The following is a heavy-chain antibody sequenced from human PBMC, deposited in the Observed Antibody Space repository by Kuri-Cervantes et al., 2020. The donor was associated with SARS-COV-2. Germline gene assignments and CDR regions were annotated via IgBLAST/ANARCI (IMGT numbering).Heavy chain of an antibody. D-gene: IGHD3-3*01. J-gene: IGHJ6*03. CDR1: GGSINNYNSY. Sequence: SETLSLTCTVSGGSINNYNSYWAWIRQSPGKGLEWIGTVFYRGATYFNPSLKSRITISMDTSKNQFSLKLNSVTAADTAVYYCARRLWSGYSFRYYHYMDVWGKGTTVTVSS. CDR3: ARRLWSGYSFRYYHYMDV. V-gene: IGHV4-39*01. CDR2: VFYRGAT.